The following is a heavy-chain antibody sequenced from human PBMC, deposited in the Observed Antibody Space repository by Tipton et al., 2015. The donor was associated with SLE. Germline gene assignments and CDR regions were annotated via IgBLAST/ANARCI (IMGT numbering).Heavy chain of an antibody. CDR3: AREAAPTAFDI. Sequence: LRLSCAASRFTFSSYWMSWVRQPPGKGLEWIGSIYHSGSTYYNPSLKSRVTISVDTSKNQFSLKLSSVTAADTAVYYCAREAAPTAFDIWGQGTMVTVSS. CDR2: IYHSGST. CDR1: RFTFSSYW. J-gene: IGHJ3*02. D-gene: IGHD6-6*01. V-gene: IGHV4-38-2*01.